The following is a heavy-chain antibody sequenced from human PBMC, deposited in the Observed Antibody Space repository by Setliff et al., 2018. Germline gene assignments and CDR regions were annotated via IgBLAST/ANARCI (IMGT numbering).Heavy chain of an antibody. CDR3: ARNVRYYYGSGSYYNDWFDP. Sequence: SETLSLTCTVSGGSISSGSYYWSWIRQPAGKGLEWIGRIYTSGSTNYNPSLKSRVTISVDTSKNQFSLKLSSVTAADTAVYYCARNVRYYYGSGSYYNDWFDPWGQGTLVTVSS. J-gene: IGHJ5*02. CDR1: GGSISSGSYY. D-gene: IGHD3-10*01. CDR2: IYTSGST. V-gene: IGHV4-61*02.